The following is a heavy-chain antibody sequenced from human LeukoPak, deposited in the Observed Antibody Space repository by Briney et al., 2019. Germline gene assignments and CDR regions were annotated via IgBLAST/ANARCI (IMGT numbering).Heavy chain of an antibody. J-gene: IGHJ4*02. D-gene: IGHD3-22*01. CDR1: GFTFSSYA. CDR3: ARASYYYDNSGYYYLQYYFDF. V-gene: IGHV3-23*01. Sequence: GGSLRLSCAASGFTFSSYAMSWVRQARGKGLEWVSAISGSGGSTYYADSVKGRFTISRDNSKNTLYLQMNSLRAEDTAVYYCARASYYYDNSGYYYLQYYFDFWGQGTLVTVSS. CDR2: ISGSGGST.